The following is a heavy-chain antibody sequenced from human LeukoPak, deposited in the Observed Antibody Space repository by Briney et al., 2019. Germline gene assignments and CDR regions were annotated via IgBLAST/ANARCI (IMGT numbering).Heavy chain of an antibody. CDR1: GGSISSGSYY. J-gene: IGHJ6*03. Sequence: PSETLSLTCTVSGGSISSGSYYWSWIRQPAGKGLEWIGRIYTSGSTNYNPSLKSRVTISVDTSKNQFSLKLSSVTAADTAVYYCARAVVGSYMDVWGKGTTVTVSS. V-gene: IGHV4-61*02. D-gene: IGHD1-26*01. CDR2: IYTSGST. CDR3: ARAVVGSYMDV.